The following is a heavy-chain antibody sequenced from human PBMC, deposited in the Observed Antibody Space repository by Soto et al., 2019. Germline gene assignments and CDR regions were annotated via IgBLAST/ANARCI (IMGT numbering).Heavy chain of an antibody. J-gene: IGHJ4*02. CDR3: ARDGLITMVRGGYFDY. CDR1: GFTFSSYA. Sequence: QVQLVESGGGVVQPGRSLRLSCAASGFTFSSYAMHWVRQAPGKGLEWVAVISYDGSNKYYADSVKGPFTISGDNSKNTLYLQMNSLRAEDTAVYYCARDGLITMVRGGYFDYWGQGTLVTVSS. V-gene: IGHV3-30-3*01. CDR2: ISYDGSNK. D-gene: IGHD3-10*01.